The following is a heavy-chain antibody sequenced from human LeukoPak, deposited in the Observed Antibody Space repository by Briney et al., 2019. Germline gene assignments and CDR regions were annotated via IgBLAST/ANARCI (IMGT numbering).Heavy chain of an antibody. CDR2: IHYDGLNQ. J-gene: IGHJ6*03. D-gene: IGHD3-10*01. CDR1: GFNFRGYG. Sequence: GGSLRLSCAASGFNFRGYGMHWVRQAPGKGLEWVTFIHYDGLNQYYADSVKGRFIISRDNSKNTLYLQMNSLRPEDTAVYYCAKGGAVSSKSITLIRGTRKYYYYMDVWGKGTTVTISS. CDR3: AKGGAVSSKSITLIRGTRKYYYYMDV. V-gene: IGHV3-30*02.